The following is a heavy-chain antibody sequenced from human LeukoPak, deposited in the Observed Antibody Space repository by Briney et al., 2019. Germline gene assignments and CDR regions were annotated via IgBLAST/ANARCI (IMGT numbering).Heavy chain of an antibody. V-gene: IGHV3-23*01. Sequence: GGSLRLSCAASGFTFSAYGMSWFRQAPVKGLEWVSAITYSSGNTYYADSVKGRFTISRDNSKNTLYLQMNSLRAEDTALYYCAKDGTGCGGDCYSDYWGQGTLVTVSS. CDR1: GFTFSAYG. CDR2: ITYSSGNT. D-gene: IGHD2-21*02. J-gene: IGHJ4*02. CDR3: AKDGTGCGGDCYSDY.